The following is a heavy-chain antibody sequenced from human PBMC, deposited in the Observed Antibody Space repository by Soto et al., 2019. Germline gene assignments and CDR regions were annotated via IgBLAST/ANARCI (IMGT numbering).Heavy chain of an antibody. CDR3: ARVLDYYGSGSYFGWFDP. V-gene: IGHV3-64*01. Sequence: GGSLRLSCAASGFTFSSYAMHWVRQAPGKGLEYVSAISSNGGSTYYANSVKGRFTISRDNSKNTLYLQMGSLRAEDMAVYYCARVLDYYGSGSYFGWFDPRGQGTLVTVSS. CDR1: GFTFSSYA. D-gene: IGHD3-10*01. J-gene: IGHJ5*02. CDR2: ISSNGGST.